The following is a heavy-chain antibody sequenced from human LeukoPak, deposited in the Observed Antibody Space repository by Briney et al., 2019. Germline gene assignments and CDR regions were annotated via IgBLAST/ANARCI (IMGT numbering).Heavy chain of an antibody. D-gene: IGHD3-16*02. Sequence: ASVKVSCKASGYTFTSYDINWVRQATGQGLEGMGWMNPNSGNTGYAQKFQGRVTITRNTSISTAYMELSSLRSEDTAVYYCARGSSDYVWGSYRYKAFDYWGQGTLVTVSS. V-gene: IGHV1-8*03. CDR3: ARGSSDYVWGSYRYKAFDY. CDR2: MNPNSGNT. J-gene: IGHJ4*02. CDR1: GYTFTSYD.